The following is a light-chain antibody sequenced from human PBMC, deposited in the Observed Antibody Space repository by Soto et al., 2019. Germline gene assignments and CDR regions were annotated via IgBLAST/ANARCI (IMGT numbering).Light chain of an antibody. CDR3: QQYGNSPWT. J-gene: IGKJ1*01. CDR1: QSVSSSY. CDR2: GAS. Sequence: EVLLTQSPGTLALSRGERATLSCRASQSVSSSYLAWYQHRPGQAPRLLIFGASSRATGIPDRFSDTGSGTDFTLTISRLETEDFAVYYCQQYGNSPWTFGQGTKVDIK. V-gene: IGKV3-20*01.